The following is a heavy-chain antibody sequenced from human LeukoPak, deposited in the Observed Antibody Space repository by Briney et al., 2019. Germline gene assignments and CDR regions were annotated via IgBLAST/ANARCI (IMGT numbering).Heavy chain of an antibody. CDR3: AREVDIRYFDY. CDR1: GFTFSSYS. Sequence: GGSLRLSCAASGFTFSSYSMNWVRQAPGKGLEWVSSISSSSSYIYYADSVKGRFTISRDNAKNSLYLQMNSLRAVDTAVYYCAREVDIRYFDYWGQGTLVTVSS. J-gene: IGHJ4*02. CDR2: ISSSSSYI. V-gene: IGHV3-21*01. D-gene: IGHD2-15*01.